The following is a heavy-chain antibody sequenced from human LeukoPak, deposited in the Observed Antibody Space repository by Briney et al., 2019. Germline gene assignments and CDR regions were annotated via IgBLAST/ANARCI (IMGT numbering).Heavy chain of an antibody. V-gene: IGHV4-61*02. CDR3: ARGRIAAAGTIDY. J-gene: IGHJ4*02. Sequence: PSETLSLTCTVSGGSISSGDYYWSWIRQPAGKGLEWIGRIYTSGSTNYNPSLKSRVTISVDTSKNQFSLKLSSVTAADTAVYYCARGRIAAAGTIDYWGQGTLVTVSS. D-gene: IGHD6-13*01. CDR2: IYTSGST. CDR1: GGSISSGDYY.